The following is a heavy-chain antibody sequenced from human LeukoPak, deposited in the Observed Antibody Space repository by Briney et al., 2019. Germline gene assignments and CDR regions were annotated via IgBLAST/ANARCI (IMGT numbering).Heavy chain of an antibody. CDR3: ARARLTPHAFDI. D-gene: IGHD4/OR15-4a*01. J-gene: IGHJ3*02. Sequence: GGSLRLSCVASGFTFSTYYMNWVRQAPGKGLEWVANIKQDGSEKYYVDSVKGRFTISRDNAKNSLYLQMNSLRAEDTAVYYCARARLTPHAFDIWGQGTMVTASS. V-gene: IGHV3-7*01. CDR2: IKQDGSEK. CDR1: GFTFSTYY.